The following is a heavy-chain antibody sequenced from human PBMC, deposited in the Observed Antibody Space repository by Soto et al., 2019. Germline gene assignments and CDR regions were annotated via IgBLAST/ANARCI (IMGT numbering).Heavy chain of an antibody. CDR3: AKDRQQLVEVLYYYYYGMDV. J-gene: IGHJ6*02. CDR2: ISYDGSNK. Sequence: GGSLRLSCAASGFTFSSYGMHWVRQAPGKGLEWVAVISYDGSNKYYADSVKGRFTISRDNSKNTLYLQMNSLRAEDTAVYYCAKDRQQLVEVLYYYYYGMDVWGQGTTVTVSS. D-gene: IGHD6-13*01. V-gene: IGHV3-30*18. CDR1: GFTFSSYG.